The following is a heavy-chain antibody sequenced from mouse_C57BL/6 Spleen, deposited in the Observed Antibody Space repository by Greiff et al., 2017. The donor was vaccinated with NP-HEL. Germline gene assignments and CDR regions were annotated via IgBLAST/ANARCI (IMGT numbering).Heavy chain of an antibody. CDR1: GYTFTSYG. CDR2: IYPRSGNT. CDR3: ARKGEKDLLDY. J-gene: IGHJ2*01. Sequence: QVQLQQSGAELARPGASVKLSCKASGYTFTSYGISWVKQRTGQGLEWIGEIYPRSGNTYYNEKFKCKATLTADKSSSTAYMELRSLTSEDSAGYVCARKGEKDLLDYWGQGTTLTVSS. V-gene: IGHV1-81*01.